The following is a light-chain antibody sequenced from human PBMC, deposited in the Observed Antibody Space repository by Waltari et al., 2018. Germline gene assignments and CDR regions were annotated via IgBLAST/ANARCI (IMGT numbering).Light chain of an antibody. CDR3: CSYAGSSTLV. CDR1: SSDVGSYNP. Sequence: QSALTQPASVSGSPGQSITIPCTGPSSDVGSYNPVPWYQQHPGKAPKLMIYEGSKRPSGVSNRFSGSKSGNTASLTISGLQAEDEADYYCCSYAGSSTLVFGGGTKLTVL. J-gene: IGLJ3*02. V-gene: IGLV2-23*01. CDR2: EGS.